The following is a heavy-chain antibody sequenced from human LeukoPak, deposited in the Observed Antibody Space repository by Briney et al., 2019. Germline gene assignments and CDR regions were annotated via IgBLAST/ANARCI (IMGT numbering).Heavy chain of an antibody. CDR3: ARDLGTRKSIAFAD. J-gene: IGHJ4*02. CDR1: GFSFSSYR. V-gene: IGHV3-21*01. CDR2: ISSNNGYI. Sequence: GGSLRLSCAASGFSFSSYRMNWVRQAPGKGLEGVESISSNNGYIYYADSVKGRFTISRDNGENSLHLQMNSLRAEDAAVYYCARDLGTRKSIAFADWGQGTLVTVSS. D-gene: IGHD6-6*01.